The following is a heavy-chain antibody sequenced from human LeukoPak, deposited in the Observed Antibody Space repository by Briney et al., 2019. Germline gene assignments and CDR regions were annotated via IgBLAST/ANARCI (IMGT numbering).Heavy chain of an antibody. Sequence: GGSLRLSCAASGFTFSSYGMSWVRQAPGKGLEWVSGINGGAGSTYYADSVKGRFTVSRDNSKNTLYLQMNSLRVEDTAVYYCAKDLVFGEAWGQGTLVTVSS. D-gene: IGHD3-3*01. V-gene: IGHV3-23*01. CDR1: GFTFSSYG. CDR2: INGGAGST. CDR3: AKDLVFGEA. J-gene: IGHJ5*02.